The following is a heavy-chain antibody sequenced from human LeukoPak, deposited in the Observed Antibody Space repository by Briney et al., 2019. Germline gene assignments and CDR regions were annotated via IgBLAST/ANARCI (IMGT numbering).Heavy chain of an antibody. D-gene: IGHD6-6*01. V-gene: IGHV3-7*01. CDR3: ARIGYSSSSLDY. Sequence: GGSLRLSCAASGFTFSNYWMSWVRQAPGRGLEWVANINQDGSVKYYVDSVKGRFTISRDNAKNSQYLQMNTLRVEDTAVYYCARIGYSSSSLDYWGQGTLVTVSS. CDR2: INQDGSVK. J-gene: IGHJ4*02. CDR1: GFTFSNYW.